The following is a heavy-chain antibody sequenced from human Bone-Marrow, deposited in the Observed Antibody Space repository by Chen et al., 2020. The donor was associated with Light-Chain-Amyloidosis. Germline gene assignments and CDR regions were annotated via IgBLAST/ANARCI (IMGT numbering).Heavy chain of an antibody. CDR2: INHKGST. CDR3: ARGPSRITIFGVVITRGYFDY. CDR1: GGSFSGYY. V-gene: IGHV4-34*01. Sequence: VQLXXXXXXXLKPSETLSLTCAVYGGSFSGYYWSWIRQPPGTGLEWIGEINHKGSTNYNPSRKCVVTRSVDTSKIPVSXELSSLTXXXXAVYYCARGPSRITIFGVVITRGYFDYWGQGTLVTVSS. D-gene: IGHD3-3*01. J-gene: IGHJ4*02.